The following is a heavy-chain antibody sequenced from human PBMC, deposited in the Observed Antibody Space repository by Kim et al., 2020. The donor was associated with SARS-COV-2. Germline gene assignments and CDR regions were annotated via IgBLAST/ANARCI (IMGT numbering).Heavy chain of an antibody. CDR3: ARGPRFGEVFVNWFDP. Sequence: GGSLRLSCAASGFTFSSHNMNWVRQAPGKGLEWVSSISTSSSYIYYADSVKGRFTISRDNAKDSLYLQMDNLRAEDTAVYYCARGPRFGEVFVNWFDPWGQGTLVTVSS. J-gene: IGHJ5*02. CDR2: ISTSSSYI. V-gene: IGHV3-21*01. CDR1: GFTFSSHN. D-gene: IGHD3-10*01.